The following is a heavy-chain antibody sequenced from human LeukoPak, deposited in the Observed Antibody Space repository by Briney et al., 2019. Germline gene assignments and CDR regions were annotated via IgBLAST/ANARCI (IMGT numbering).Heavy chain of an antibody. CDR2: INTNTGNP. CDR1: GYTFTSYA. V-gene: IGHV7-4-1*02. J-gene: IGHJ4*02. CDR3: ARDLVVVVATAPFDY. Sequence: VASVKVSCKASGYTFTSYAVNWVRQAPGQGLEWMGWINTNTGNPTYAQGFTGRCVFSLDTSVSTAYLQISSLKAEDTAVYYCARDLVVVVATAPFDYWGQGTLVTVSA. D-gene: IGHD2-15*01.